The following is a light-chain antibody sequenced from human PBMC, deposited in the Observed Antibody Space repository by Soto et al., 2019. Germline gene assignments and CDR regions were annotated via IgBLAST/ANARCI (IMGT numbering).Light chain of an antibody. CDR3: QQYDSYRT. V-gene: IGKV1-39*01. CDR2: AAS. J-gene: IGKJ1*01. Sequence: DIQMTQSPSSLSASVGDRVTITCRASQSISSYLNWYQQKPGKAPKLLIYAASSLQSGVPSRFSGSGSGTEFTLTISSLQSDDFATYYCQQYDSYRTFGQGTKVDIK. CDR1: QSISSY.